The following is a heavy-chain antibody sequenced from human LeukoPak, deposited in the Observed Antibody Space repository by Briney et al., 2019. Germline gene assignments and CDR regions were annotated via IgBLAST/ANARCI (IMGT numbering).Heavy chain of an antibody. J-gene: IGHJ4*02. V-gene: IGHV4-39*01. CDR2: IYYSGST. CDR3: ARSDYGSGGYPLYY. Sequence: PSETLSLTCTVSGGSISSSSYYWGWIRQPPGKGLEWIGSIYYSGSTYYNPSLKSRVTISVDTSKNQFSLKLSSVTAADTAVYYCARSDYGSGGYPLYYWGQGTLVTVSS. D-gene: IGHD3-10*01. CDR1: GGSISSSSYY.